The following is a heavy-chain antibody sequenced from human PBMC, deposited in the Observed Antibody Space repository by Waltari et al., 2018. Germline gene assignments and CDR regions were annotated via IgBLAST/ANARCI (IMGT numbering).Heavy chain of an antibody. CDR1: GGSISSHY. CDR3: ARSRSSCRGSCWFDP. V-gene: IGHV4-59*11. Sequence: QVQLQESGPGLVKPSETLSLTCTVSGGSISSHYWSWIRQPPGKGLEWIGYIYYSGSTNYNPSLKSRVTISVDTSKNQFSLKLSSVTAADTAVYYCARSRSSCRGSCWFDPWGQGTLVTVSS. CDR2: IYYSGST. J-gene: IGHJ5*02. D-gene: IGHD6-13*01.